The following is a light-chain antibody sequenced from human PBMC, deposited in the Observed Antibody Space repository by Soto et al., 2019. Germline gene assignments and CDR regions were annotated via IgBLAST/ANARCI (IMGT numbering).Light chain of an antibody. J-gene: IGKJ1*01. CDR2: GAS. V-gene: IGKV3-20*01. Sequence: EIVLTQSPGTLSLSPGERATHSCRASYIVISSYLAWYQQNPGQAPSLLIYGASNRATGIPDRFSGSGSGTDFSLTISRLEPEDFAVYYCQQYDSSPRTFGQGTKVDIK. CDR1: YIVISSY. CDR3: QQYDSSPRT.